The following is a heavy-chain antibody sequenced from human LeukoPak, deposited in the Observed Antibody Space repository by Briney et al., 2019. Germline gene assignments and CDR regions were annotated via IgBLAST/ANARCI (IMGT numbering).Heavy chain of an antibody. CDR2: VYYSGST. V-gene: IGHV4-39*01. CDR3: VRYSSALGWFDP. Sequence: SETLSLTCTVSGDSISNSNYYWDWIRQPPGKGLEWIGNVYYSGSTKYNPSLESRVTISVDTSKNQFSLRLTSVAAADTAVYYCVRYSSALGWFDPWGQGTLVTVSS. J-gene: IGHJ5*02. CDR1: GDSISNSNYY. D-gene: IGHD3-22*01.